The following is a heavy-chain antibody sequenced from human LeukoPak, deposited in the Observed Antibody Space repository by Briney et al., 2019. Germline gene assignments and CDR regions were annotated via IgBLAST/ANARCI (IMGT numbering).Heavy chain of an antibody. CDR2: INPNSGGT. Sequence: ASVKVSCKASGYTFTGYYMHWVRQAPGQGLEWMGWINPNSGGTNYAQKFQGRVTMTRDTSISTAYMELSRLRSDDTAVYYCARGSDIVLMVYVSNWFDPWGQGTLVTVSS. D-gene: IGHD2-8*01. V-gene: IGHV1-2*02. J-gene: IGHJ5*02. CDR3: ARGSDIVLMVYVSNWFDP. CDR1: GYTFTGYY.